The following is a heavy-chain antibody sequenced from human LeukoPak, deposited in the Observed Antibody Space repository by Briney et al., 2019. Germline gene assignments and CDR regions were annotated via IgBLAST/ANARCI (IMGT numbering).Heavy chain of an antibody. D-gene: IGHD3-10*01. V-gene: IGHV3-48*04. Sequence: GGSLRLSCAASGFTFIDYSMNWVRQAPGKGLEWISYVGISSGNTKYADSVKGRFTISRDNAKNLLYLQMNSLRSDDTAVYYCARDGDGLPSDYWGQGTLVTVSS. CDR2: VGISSGNT. CDR3: ARDGDGLPSDY. J-gene: IGHJ4*02. CDR1: GFTFIDYS.